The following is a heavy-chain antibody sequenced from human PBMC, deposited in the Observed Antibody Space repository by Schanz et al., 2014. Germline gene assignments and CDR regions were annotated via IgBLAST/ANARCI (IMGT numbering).Heavy chain of an antibody. CDR3: ARDYESALSSPRHDAFDV. Sequence: EVQLVESGGGLVQPGRSLRLSCVASGFRFDDYAMHWVRQAPGKGLEWVSGMSWNAGSLGYGDSVKGRFTISRDNAKTSLFLQRNSLRAEDPAVYFCARDYESALSSPRHDAFDVWGQGTVVTVSS. V-gene: IGHV3-9*01. CDR2: MSWNAGSL. D-gene: IGHD3-22*01. J-gene: IGHJ3*01. CDR1: GFRFDDYA.